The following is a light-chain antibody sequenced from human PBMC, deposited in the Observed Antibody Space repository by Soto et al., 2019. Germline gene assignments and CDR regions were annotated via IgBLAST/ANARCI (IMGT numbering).Light chain of an antibody. CDR1: QSVSSS. Sequence: EIVMTQSPATLSVSPGERATLSCRASQSVSSSLAWYQQRPGQAPRLLIYGASTRDTGIPARFSGSGSGTEFTLTISSLPSEDFAVYYCQQYHNWPLYTFGKGTKVEIK. J-gene: IGKJ2*01. CDR2: GAS. V-gene: IGKV3-15*01. CDR3: QQYHNWPLYT.